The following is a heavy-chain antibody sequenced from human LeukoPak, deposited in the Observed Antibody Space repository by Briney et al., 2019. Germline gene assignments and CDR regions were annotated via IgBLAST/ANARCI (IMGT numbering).Heavy chain of an antibody. CDR3: ARYSYGFAQNWFDP. V-gene: IGHV4-59*08. CDR2: IYYSGST. D-gene: IGHD5-18*01. J-gene: IGHJ5*02. CDR1: GGSISSYY. Sequence: SETLSLTCTVSGGSISSYYWSWIRQPPGKGLEWIGYIYYSGSTNYNPSLKSRVTISVDTSKSQFSLKLSSVTAADTAVYYCARYSYGFAQNWFDPWGQGTLVTVSS.